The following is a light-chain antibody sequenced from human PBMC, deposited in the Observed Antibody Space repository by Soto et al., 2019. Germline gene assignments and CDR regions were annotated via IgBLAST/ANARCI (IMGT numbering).Light chain of an antibody. CDR3: QQYGSSGT. Sequence: EIVWTQSPGTLCLSPGERATLSCRPSQSVSNNYLAWYQQKPGQAPRLLIYGASNRATGIPDRFSGSGSGTDFTLTISRLEPEDFAVYYCQQYGSSGTFGQGTKVDIK. J-gene: IGKJ1*01. V-gene: IGKV3-20*01. CDR1: QSVSNNY. CDR2: GAS.